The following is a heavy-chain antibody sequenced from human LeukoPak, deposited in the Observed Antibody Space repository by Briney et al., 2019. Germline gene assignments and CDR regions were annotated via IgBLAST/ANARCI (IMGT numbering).Heavy chain of an antibody. CDR2: IYTSGST. Sequence: SETLSLTCTVSGGSISSYYWSSIRQPAGKGLEWIGRIYTSGSTNYNPSLKSRVTMSVDTSKNQFSLKLSSVTAADTAVYYCARDATIFGVVNNWYFDLWGRGALVTVSS. CDR1: GGSISSYY. CDR3: ARDATIFGVVNNWYFDL. D-gene: IGHD3-3*01. J-gene: IGHJ2*01. V-gene: IGHV4-4*07.